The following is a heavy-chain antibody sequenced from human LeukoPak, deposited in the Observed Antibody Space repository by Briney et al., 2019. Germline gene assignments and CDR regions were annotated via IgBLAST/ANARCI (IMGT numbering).Heavy chain of an antibody. CDR1: GFTFSSYD. CDR3: ARATYYYDSSGYSGGYYFDY. Sequence: GGSLRLSCAASGFTFSSYDMHWVRQATGKGLEWVSAIGTAGDTYYPGSVKGRFTIHSENAKNSLYLQMNSLRAGDTAVYYCARATYYYDSSGYSGGYYFDYWGQGTLVTVSS. V-gene: IGHV3-13*01. J-gene: IGHJ4*02. CDR2: IGTAGDT. D-gene: IGHD3-22*01.